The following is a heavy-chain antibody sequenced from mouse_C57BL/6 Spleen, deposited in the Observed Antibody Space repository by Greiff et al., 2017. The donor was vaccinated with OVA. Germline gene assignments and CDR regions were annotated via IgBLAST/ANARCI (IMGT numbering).Heavy chain of an antibody. J-gene: IGHJ2*01. Sequence: VHVKQSGPELVKPGASVKIPCKASGYTFTDYNMDWVKQSHGKSLEWIGDINPNNGGTIYNQTFKGKATLTVDKSSSTAYMELRSLTSEDTAVYYCARPRLGGFDYWGQGTTRTVSS. D-gene: IGHD4-1*01. CDR1: GYTFTDYN. CDR2: INPNNGGT. CDR3: ARPRLGGFDY. V-gene: IGHV1-18*01.